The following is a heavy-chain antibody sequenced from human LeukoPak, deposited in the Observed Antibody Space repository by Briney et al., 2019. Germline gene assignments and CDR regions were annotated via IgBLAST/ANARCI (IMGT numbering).Heavy chain of an antibody. D-gene: IGHD3-22*01. Sequence: GGSLRLSCVVSGFTFSTAWMGWVRQAPGKGLEWVANVKDDGNEKYYVDSVKGLFTISRDNAKNSMYMHMNTLRAEETGVYSCARVPHSYDSSDYYDYYYYIDVWGKGTTVTVSS. CDR2: VKDDGNEK. V-gene: IGHV3-7*01. J-gene: IGHJ6*03. CDR1: GFTFSTAW. CDR3: ARVPHSYDSSDYYDYYYYIDV.